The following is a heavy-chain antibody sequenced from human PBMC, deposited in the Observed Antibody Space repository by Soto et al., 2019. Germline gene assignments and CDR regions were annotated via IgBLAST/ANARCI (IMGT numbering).Heavy chain of an antibody. CDR1: GGSISSGRFY. D-gene: IGHD3-9*01. Sequence: QVQLQESGPGLVKPSQTLTLTCTVSGGSISSGRFYWSWIRQHPGKGLEWIGHISYSGSSYYNPSLESRVTISVDTSKNQFSLKLSAVTAAATAVYFCARTTFYDVFAAYYALCDYWGQGTMVTVSS. CDR2: ISYSGSS. J-gene: IGHJ4*02. V-gene: IGHV4-31*03. CDR3: ARTTFYDVFAAYYALCDY.